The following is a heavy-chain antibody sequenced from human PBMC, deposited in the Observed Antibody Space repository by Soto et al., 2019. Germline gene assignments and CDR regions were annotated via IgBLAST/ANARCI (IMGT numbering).Heavy chain of an antibody. CDR3: AKITMVRGLIIGDWFDP. D-gene: IGHD3-10*01. CDR2: TYYRSKWYN. V-gene: IGHV6-1*01. J-gene: IGHJ5*02. CDR1: GDSFSINSAA. Sequence: PSQTLSLTCAISGDSFSINSAAWNWIRQSPSRGLEWLGRTYYRSKWYNDYAVSVKSRIVINPDTSQNQFSMHLNSVTPEDTAVYYCAKITMVRGLIIGDWFDPWGQGILVTVSS.